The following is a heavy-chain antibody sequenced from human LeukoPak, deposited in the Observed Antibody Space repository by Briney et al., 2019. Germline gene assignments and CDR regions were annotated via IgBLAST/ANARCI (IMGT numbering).Heavy chain of an antibody. CDR3: VKGITGFDY. J-gene: IGHJ4*02. CDR1: GFTLSSSG. Sequence: GGSLSLSCAASGFTLSSSGMSWVRQAPGKGLEWVSGLSSGIGSAYYADSVKGRFTISRDTSTLYLQINSLRGEDTAVYYCVKGITGFDYWGQGTLVTVSS. D-gene: IGHD3-16*01. CDR2: LSSGIGSA. V-gene: IGHV3-23*01.